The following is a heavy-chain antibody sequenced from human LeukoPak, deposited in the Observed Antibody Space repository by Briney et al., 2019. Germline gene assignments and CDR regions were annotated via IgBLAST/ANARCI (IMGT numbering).Heavy chain of an antibody. D-gene: IGHD3-9*01. V-gene: IGHV4-39*01. J-gene: IGHJ4*02. CDR3: AREEILTGYYSDSTFDY. Sequence: SETLSLTCTVSGGSLSSSNYYWGWIRHPPGKGLEWIGCMYYSGSTYYNPSLKSRVTLSVDTSKNQFSLKLSSVTAADTAIYYCAREEILTGYYSDSTFDYWGQGTLVTVSS. CDR2: MYYSGST. CDR1: GGSLSSSNYY.